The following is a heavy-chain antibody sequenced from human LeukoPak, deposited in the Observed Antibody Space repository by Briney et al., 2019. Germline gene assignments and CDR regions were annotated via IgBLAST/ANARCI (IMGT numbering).Heavy chain of an antibody. CDR1: GFTFSISW. V-gene: IGHV3-7*01. Sequence: GGSLRLSCVASGFTFSISWVTWVRQAPGKGLEWVANIDKHGSGKYYVDSVKGRFAISKDYASNSVFLQMDSLRAEDTSVYYCARDAGWGYYDLWGQGTPVTVSS. CDR2: IDKHGSGK. J-gene: IGHJ4*02. CDR3: ARDAGWGYYDL. D-gene: IGHD1-26*01.